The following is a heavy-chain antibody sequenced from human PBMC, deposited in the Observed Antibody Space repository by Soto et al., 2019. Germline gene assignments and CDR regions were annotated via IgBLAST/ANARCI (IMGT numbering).Heavy chain of an antibody. J-gene: IGHJ4*02. Sequence: SETLSLTCSVSGGSISTVGHYWTWIRQPPGKGLEWIGSIYQTGSTYYSKSLRSRFTMSVETSKSQFSLRLRSVTAADTAVYYCARATGTLRSRNCDYWGQGSLVT. CDR2: IYQTGST. V-gene: IGHV4-31*03. D-gene: IGHD1-1*01. CDR1: GGSISTVGHY. CDR3: ARATGTLRSRNCDY.